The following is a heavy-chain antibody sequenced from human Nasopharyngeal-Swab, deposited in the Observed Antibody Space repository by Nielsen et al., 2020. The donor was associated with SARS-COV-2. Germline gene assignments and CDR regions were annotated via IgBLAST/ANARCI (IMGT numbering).Heavy chain of an antibody. CDR1: GFTFSSYG. J-gene: IGHJ6*03. CDR3: AEDWGDKSDYYYYMDV. CDR2: ISYDGSNK. D-gene: IGHD3-10*01. Sequence: GGSLRLSCAASGFTFSSYGMHWVRQAPGKGLEWVAVISYDGSNKYYADSVKGRFTISRDNSKNTLYLQMNSLRAEDTAVYYCAEDWGDKSDYYYYMDVWGKGTTVTVSS. V-gene: IGHV3-30*18.